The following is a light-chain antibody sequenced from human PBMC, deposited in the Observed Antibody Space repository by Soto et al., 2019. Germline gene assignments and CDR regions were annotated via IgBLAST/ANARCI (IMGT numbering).Light chain of an antibody. CDR1: QSVSGSY. J-gene: IGKJ4*01. V-gene: IGKV3-20*01. Sequence: EIVLTQSPCTLSLSPGERATLSCRASQSVSGSYLAWYQQKPGQAPRLLIYGASSRATGIPDRFSGSGSGPDFTLTISRLEPEDFAVYYCQHYGSSPLTFGRGTKVEIK. CDR2: GAS. CDR3: QHYGSSPLT.